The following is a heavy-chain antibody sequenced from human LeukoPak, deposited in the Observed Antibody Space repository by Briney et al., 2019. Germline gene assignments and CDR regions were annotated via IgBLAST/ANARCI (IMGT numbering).Heavy chain of an antibody. CDR1: GFTFSTYS. CDR3: ATYYYSPRAEYFHH. CDR2: ISSSSSYI. D-gene: IGHD3-22*01. V-gene: IGHV3-21*01. J-gene: IGHJ1*01. Sequence: PGGSLRLSCAASGFTFSTYSMNWVRQAPGKGLEWVSSISSSSSYIYYADSVKGRFTISRDNARNSLYLQMNSLRDEDTAVYYCATYYYSPRAEYFHHWGQGTLVTVSS.